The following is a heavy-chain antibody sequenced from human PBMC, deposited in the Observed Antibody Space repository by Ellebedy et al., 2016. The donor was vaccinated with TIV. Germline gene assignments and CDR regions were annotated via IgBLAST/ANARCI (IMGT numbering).Heavy chain of an antibody. CDR3: ARGVRGFSAYGLVDF. Sequence: AASVKVSCKASGYAFTSHDVNWVRQATGQGLEWMGWMNPTIDGTGSAQKFQGRLTMTRNTSISAAYMELSSLRSEDTAVYYCARGVRGFSAYGLVDFWGQGTQVTVSS. D-gene: IGHD5-12*01. CDR1: GYAFTSHD. CDR2: MNPTIDGT. V-gene: IGHV1-8*01. J-gene: IGHJ4*02.